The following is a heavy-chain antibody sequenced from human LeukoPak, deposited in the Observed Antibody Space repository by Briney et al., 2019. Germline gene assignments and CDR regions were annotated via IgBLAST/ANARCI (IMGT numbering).Heavy chain of an antibody. CDR1: GGSISSSSYY. V-gene: IGHV4-39*01. CDR2: IHYSGST. D-gene: IGHD6-6*01. CDR3: AAYSSSLYYFDY. Sequence: ASETLSLTCTVSGGSISSSSYYWGWIRQPPGKGLEWIGSIHYSGSTYYNPSLKSRVAMSVDMSKNQFSLKLNSVTAADTAVYYCAAYSSSLYYFDYWGQGTLAAVSS. J-gene: IGHJ4*02.